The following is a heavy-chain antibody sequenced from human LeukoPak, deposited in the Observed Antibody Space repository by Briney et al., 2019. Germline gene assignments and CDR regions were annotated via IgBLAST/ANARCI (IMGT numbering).Heavy chain of an antibody. CDR3: ARRDSSGYYYTGDAFDI. V-gene: IGHV4-34*01. J-gene: IGHJ3*02. CDR2: INHSGST. D-gene: IGHD3-22*01. Sequence: SETLSLTCAVYGGSFSGYYWSWIRQPPGKGLEWIGEINHSGSTSYNPSLKSRVTISVDTSKNQFSLKLSSVTAADTAVYYCARRDSSGYYYTGDAFDIWGQGTMVTVSS. CDR1: GGSFSGYY.